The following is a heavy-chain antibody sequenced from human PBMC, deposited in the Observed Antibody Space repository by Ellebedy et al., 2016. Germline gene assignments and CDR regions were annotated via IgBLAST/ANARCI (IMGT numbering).Heavy chain of an antibody. V-gene: IGHV3-74*03. J-gene: IGHJ4*02. D-gene: IGHD3-9*01. CDR3: AGGTGWLTTL. CDR1: GFAFRTYW. CDR2: INSDGSST. Sequence: GGSLRLXXGVSGFAFRTYWMHWVRQAPGKGLVWVSRINSDGSSTTYADFVKGRFTISRDNAKDTAYLQMNSLRVEDTAVYYCAGGTGWLTTLWGQGTLVTVSS.